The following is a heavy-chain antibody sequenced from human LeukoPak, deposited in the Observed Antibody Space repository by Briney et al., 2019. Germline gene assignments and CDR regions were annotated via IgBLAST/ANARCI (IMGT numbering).Heavy chain of an antibody. CDR1: GFILSTSE. Sequence: GGSLRLSCVASGFILSTSEMNWVRQAPGKGLEWVSFIASDSTIYYADSVRGRFTLSRDNAKNTLYLQMNSLRAEDTAVYYCAELGITMIGGVWGKGTTVTISS. CDR3: AELGITMIGGV. V-gene: IGHV3-48*03. J-gene: IGHJ6*04. CDR2: IASDSTI. D-gene: IGHD3-10*02.